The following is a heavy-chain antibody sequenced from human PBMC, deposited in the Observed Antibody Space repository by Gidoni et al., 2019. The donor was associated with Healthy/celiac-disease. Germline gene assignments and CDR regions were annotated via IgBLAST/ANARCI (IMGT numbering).Heavy chain of an antibody. CDR1: GFTFSSYA. Sequence: EVQLLESGGGLVQPGGSLRLSCAASGFTFSSYAMSWVRQAPGKGLEWVSAISGSGGSTYYADSVKGRFTISRDNSKNTLYLQMNSLRAEDTAVYYCAKEQRWLQLIFALRAPFDYWGQGTLVTVSS. CDR2: ISGSGGST. V-gene: IGHV3-23*01. D-gene: IGHD5-12*01. CDR3: AKEQRWLQLIFALRAPFDY. J-gene: IGHJ4*02.